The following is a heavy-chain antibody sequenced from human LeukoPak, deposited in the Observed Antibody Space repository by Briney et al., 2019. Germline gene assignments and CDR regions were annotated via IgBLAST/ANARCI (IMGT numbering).Heavy chain of an antibody. D-gene: IGHD4-17*01. CDR3: ARDSYGEGYYFDY. CDR2: ISGSGSST. J-gene: IGHJ4*02. V-gene: IGHV3-23*01. Sequence: GGSLRLSCAASGFTFSSYDMHWVRQATGKGLEWVSTISGSGSSTYYADSVKGRFTISRDNSKNTLYLQMNSLRAEDTAVYYCARDSYGEGYYFDYWGQGTLVTVSS. CDR1: GFTFSSYD.